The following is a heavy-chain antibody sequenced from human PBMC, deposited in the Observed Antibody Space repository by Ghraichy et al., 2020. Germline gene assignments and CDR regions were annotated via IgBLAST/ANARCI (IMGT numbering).Heavy chain of an antibody. Sequence: SQTLSLTCAISGDSVSSNSAAWNWLRQSTSRGLEWLGRAYYSSKWYNDYAVSVKSRITINPDTSKNQFSLQLNSVTPEDTAVYYCARDGNDDSRGYSRGFDYWGQGILVTVSS. J-gene: IGHJ4*01. CDR3: ARDGNDDSRGYSRGFDY. D-gene: IGHD3-22*01. CDR2: AYYSSKWYN. CDR1: GDSVSSNSAA. V-gene: IGHV6-1*01.